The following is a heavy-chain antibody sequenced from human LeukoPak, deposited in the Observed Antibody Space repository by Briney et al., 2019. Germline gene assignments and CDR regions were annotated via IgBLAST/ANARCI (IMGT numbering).Heavy chain of an antibody. D-gene: IGHD4-17*01. Sequence: GASVNVSCKASGYTFTTYDINWVRQAPGQGLEWMGWINPNSGGTNYAQKVQGRVTMTRDTSISTAYMELSRLRSDDTAVYYCARPSDYGDASNWFDPWGQGTLVTVSS. V-gene: IGHV1-2*02. CDR2: INPNSGGT. J-gene: IGHJ5*02. CDR3: ARPSDYGDASNWFDP. CDR1: GYTFTTYD.